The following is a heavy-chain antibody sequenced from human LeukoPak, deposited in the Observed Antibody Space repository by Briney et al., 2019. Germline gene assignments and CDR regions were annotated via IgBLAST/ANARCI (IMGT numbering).Heavy chain of an antibody. D-gene: IGHD3-3*01. CDR3: ARAYDFWSGYYHNWFDP. J-gene: IGHJ5*02. Sequence: GASVTVSCKASGYTFTGYYMHWVRQAPGQGLEWMGWINPNSGGANYAQKFQGRVTMTRDTSISTAYMELSRLRSDDTAVYYCARAYDFWSGYYHNWFDPWGQGTLVTVSS. V-gene: IGHV1-2*02. CDR1: GYTFTGYY. CDR2: INPNSGGA.